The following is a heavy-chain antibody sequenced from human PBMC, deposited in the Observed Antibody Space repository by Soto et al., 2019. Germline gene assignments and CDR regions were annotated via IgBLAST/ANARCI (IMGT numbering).Heavy chain of an antibody. J-gene: IGHJ4*02. CDR3: ARVTSSSYHYFDY. D-gene: IGHD6-13*01. Sequence: GGSLRLSCAASGFTVSSYHMSWVRQAPGKGLERISVIYSAGSADFADSVKGRFTISRDNSKNTLYLQMSSLRAEDTAVYYCARVTSSSYHYFDYWGQGPLVNVS. CDR2: IYSAGSA. V-gene: IGHV3-66*01. CDR1: GFTVSSYH.